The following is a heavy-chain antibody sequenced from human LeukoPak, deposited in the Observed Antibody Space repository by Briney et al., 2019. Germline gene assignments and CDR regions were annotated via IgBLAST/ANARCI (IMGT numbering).Heavy chain of an antibody. CDR1: GYTFTSYA. CDR2: INAGNGNT. V-gene: IGHV1-3*01. Sequence: GASVKVSCKASGYTFTSYAMHWVRQAPGQRLEWMGWINAGNGNTKYSQKFQGRVTITRDTSASTAYMELSSLRSEDTAVYYCARELWFGEYCFDYWGQGTLVTVSS. CDR3: ARELWFGEYCFDY. D-gene: IGHD3-10*01. J-gene: IGHJ4*02.